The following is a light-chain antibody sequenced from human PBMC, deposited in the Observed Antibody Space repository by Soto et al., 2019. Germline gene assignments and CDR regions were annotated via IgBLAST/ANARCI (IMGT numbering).Light chain of an antibody. CDR3: SAWDYSLSGPV. Sequence: QSVLTQPPSASGTPGQRVTISCSGSSSNIGSNTVNWYQQVPGTAPKLLIYSNDQRPSGVPDRFSGSKSGTSASLAISGLQSEDEDDYSCSAWDYSLSGPVFGGGTKLTVL. V-gene: IGLV1-44*01. CDR2: SND. CDR1: SSNIGSNT. J-gene: IGLJ2*01.